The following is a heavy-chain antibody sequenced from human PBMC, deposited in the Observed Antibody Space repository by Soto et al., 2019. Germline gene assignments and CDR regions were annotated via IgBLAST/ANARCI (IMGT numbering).Heavy chain of an antibody. J-gene: IGHJ4*02. Sequence: SETLSLTCAVSGGSISSNNWWSWVRQPPGKGLEWIGEIYHSGSTNYNPSLKSRVTISVDKSKNQFSLKLSSVTAADTAVYYCARNRWRYYFDYWGQGALVTAPQ. V-gene: IGHV4-4*02. CDR2: IYHSGST. CDR3: ARNRWRYYFDY. CDR1: GGSISSNNW. D-gene: IGHD3-16*02.